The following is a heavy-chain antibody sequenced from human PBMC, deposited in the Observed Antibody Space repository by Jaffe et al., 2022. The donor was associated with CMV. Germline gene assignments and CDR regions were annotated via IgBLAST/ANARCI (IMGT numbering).Heavy chain of an antibody. CDR3: ARSRKDPYDFWSGYYYFDY. D-gene: IGHD3-3*01. V-gene: IGHV2-70*01. CDR2: IDWDDDK. J-gene: IGHJ4*02. CDR1: GFSLSTSGMC. Sequence: QVTLRESGPALVKPTQTLTLTCTFSGFSLSTSGMCVSWIRQPPGKALEWLALIDWDDDKYYSTSLKTRLTISKDTSKNQVVLTMTNMDPVDTATYYCARSRKDPYDFWSGYYYFDYWGQGTLVTVSS.